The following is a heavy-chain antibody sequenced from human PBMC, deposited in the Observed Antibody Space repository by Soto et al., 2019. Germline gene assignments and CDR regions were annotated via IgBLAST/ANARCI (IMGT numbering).Heavy chain of an antibody. CDR1: GGSIFSDD. J-gene: IGHJ5*02. CDR2: ISRSGSS. CDR3: ARGYWFDP. Sequence: TLSLPCTVSGGSIFSDDWTWIRQPPGKGLEWIGYISRSGSSSFAPSLKGRVTFSTDTSKNQVSLKMTYVTVADTAVYYCARGYWFDPWGPGTLVTVSS. V-gene: IGHV4-59*01.